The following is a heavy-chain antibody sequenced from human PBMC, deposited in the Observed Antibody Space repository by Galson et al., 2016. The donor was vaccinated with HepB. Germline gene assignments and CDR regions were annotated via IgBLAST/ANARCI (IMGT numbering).Heavy chain of an antibody. D-gene: IGHD3-10*01. Sequence: SMRLSCAASGFRFSDYTISGVRKAPGNGLVWVASITDSGSNIYYADSMKGRFTIPRDNAKTSLYLQMNSLRADDTAVYYCAYNQNYGAGVYWFYGMDVWGQGTTVTVAS. CDR2: ITDSGSNI. CDR1: GFRFSDYT. V-gene: IGHV3-21*01. CDR3: AYNQNYGAGVYWFYGMDV. J-gene: IGHJ6*02.